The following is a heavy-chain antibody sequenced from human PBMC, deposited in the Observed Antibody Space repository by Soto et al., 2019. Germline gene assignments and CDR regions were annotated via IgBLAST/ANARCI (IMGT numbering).Heavy chain of an antibody. CDR1: GGTFSSYA. J-gene: IGHJ4*02. CDR2: IIPIFGTA. D-gene: IGHD3-22*01. Sequence: QVQLVQSGAEVKKPGSSVKVSCKASGGTFSSYAISWVRQAPGQGLEWMGGIIPIFGTANYAQKFQGRVTITADESTRPAYMELSSLRSEDTAVYYCARTLSDYYDSSGYFPYYFDYWGLGTLVTVSS. CDR3: ARTLSDYYDSSGYFPYYFDY. V-gene: IGHV1-69*01.